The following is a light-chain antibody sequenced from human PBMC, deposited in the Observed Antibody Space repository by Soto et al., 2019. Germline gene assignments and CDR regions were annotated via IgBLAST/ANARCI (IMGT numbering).Light chain of an antibody. CDR2: TNN. CDR3: AAWDDSLNGVI. CDR1: SSNIETNT. J-gene: IGLJ2*01. Sequence: QSVLTQTPSLSGTPGQRVTISCSGSSSNIETNTVNWYQQLPGAAPKLLIFTNNQRPSGVPDRFSGSKSGTSASLAISNLQSEDEADYYCAAWDDSLNGVIFGGGTKLTVL. V-gene: IGLV1-44*01.